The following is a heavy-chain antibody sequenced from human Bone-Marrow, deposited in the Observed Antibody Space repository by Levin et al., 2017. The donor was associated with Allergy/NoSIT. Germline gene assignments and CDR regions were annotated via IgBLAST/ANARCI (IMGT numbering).Heavy chain of an antibody. J-gene: IGHJ5*01. CDR2: IHSSGYA. Sequence: SQTLSLTCTVSGDSINRPFYYWTWIRQPAGKGLEWIGRIHSSGYANYNASLKSRLTIPIDTPKNLFSLNLTSLTASDTPVYYCARGSRESTLIELNWFDLWGQGALVTVAS. D-gene: IGHD2/OR15-2a*01. V-gene: IGHV4-61*02. CDR3: ARGSRESTLIELNWFDL. CDR1: GDSINRPFYY.